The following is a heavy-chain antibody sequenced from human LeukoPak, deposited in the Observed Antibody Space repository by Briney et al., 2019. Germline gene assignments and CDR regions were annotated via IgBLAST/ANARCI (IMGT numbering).Heavy chain of an antibody. CDR1: GGSISSGSYY. CDR3: ARGPVTFDY. V-gene: IGHV4-61*02. D-gene: IGHD4-11*01. Sequence: PSETLSLTCTVSGGSISSGSYYWSWIRQPAGKGLEWIGRIYTSGSTNYNPSLKSRVTISVDTSKNQFSLKLSSVTAADTAVYYCARGPVTFDYWGQGTLVTVSS. J-gene: IGHJ4*02. CDR2: IYTSGST.